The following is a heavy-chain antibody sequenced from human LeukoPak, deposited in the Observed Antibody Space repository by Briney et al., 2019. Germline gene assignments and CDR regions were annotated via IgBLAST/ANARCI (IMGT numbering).Heavy chain of an antibody. J-gene: IGHJ5*02. CDR3: ARASPWRYYDILTGHDDGYWFDP. V-gene: IGHV7-4-1*02. Sequence: ASVKVSCKASGYTFTGYYMHWVRQAPGQGLGWMGWINTNTGNPTYAQGFTGRFVFSLDTSVSTAYLQISSLKAEDTAVYYCARASPWRYYDILTGHDDGYWFDPWGQGTLVTVSS. CDR1: GYTFTGYY. CDR2: INTNTGNP. D-gene: IGHD3-9*01.